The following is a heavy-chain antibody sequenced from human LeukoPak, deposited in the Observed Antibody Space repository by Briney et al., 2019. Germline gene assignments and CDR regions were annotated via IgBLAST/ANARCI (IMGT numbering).Heavy chain of an antibody. J-gene: IGHJ4*02. D-gene: IGHD2-21*02. CDR2: IDHSGIT. CDR1: GGSFSGYY. V-gene: IGHV4-34*01. Sequence: SETLSLTCAVYGGSFSGYYWSWIRQPPGKGLEWLGEIDHSGITNYNPSLKSRVTISLDMSKNQFSLKLSSVTAADTAVYYCARGLVTHVGLWNYWGQGSLVTVSS. CDR3: ARGLVTHVGLWNY.